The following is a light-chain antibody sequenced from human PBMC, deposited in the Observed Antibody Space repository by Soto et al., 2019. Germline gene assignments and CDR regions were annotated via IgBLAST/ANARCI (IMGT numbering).Light chain of an antibody. V-gene: IGLV2-14*01. CDR3: SSYTSSSTLV. Sequence: QSALTQPASVSGSPGQSITSSCTGTSNDVGGYNYVSWYQQHPGKAPKLMIYEVSNRPSGVSNHFSGSKSGNTASLTISGLQAEDEADYYCSSYTSSSTLVFGTGTKLTVL. J-gene: IGLJ1*01. CDR1: SNDVGGYNY. CDR2: EVS.